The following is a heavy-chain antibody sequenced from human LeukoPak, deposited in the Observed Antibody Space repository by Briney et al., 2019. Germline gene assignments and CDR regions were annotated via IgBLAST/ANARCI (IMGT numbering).Heavy chain of an antibody. CDR2: ISSNGGST. CDR3: ARSDRLWSGYFDY. CDR1: GFTFSSYA. D-gene: IGHD3-3*01. J-gene: IGHJ4*02. V-gene: IGHV3-64*01. Sequence: GGSLRLSCAASGFTFSSYAMHWVRQAPGKGLEYVSAISSNGGSTYYANSVKGRFTISRDNSKNTLYLQMGSLRAEDMAAYYCARSDRLWSGYFDYWGQGTLVTVSS.